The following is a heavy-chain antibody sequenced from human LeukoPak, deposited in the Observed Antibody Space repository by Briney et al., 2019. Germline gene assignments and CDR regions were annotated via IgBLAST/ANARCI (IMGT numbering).Heavy chain of an antibody. J-gene: IGHJ4*02. CDR1: SYSIISDYY. D-gene: IGHD2-15*01. CDR2: IYHTGTT. CDR3: ARLKGGGNGFDY. Sequence: TSETLSLTCTVSSYSIISDYYWGWLRQPPGEELEWIGSIYHTGTTYYNPSLRSRVTISVDTFNNQFSLKLNSMTAADTAVYYCARLKGGGNGFDYWGQGTLVTVSS. V-gene: IGHV4-38-2*02.